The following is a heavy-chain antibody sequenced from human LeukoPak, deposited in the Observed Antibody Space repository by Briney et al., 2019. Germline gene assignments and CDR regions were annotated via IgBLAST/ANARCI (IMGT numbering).Heavy chain of an antibody. Sequence: SETLSLTCAVYGGSFSGYYWSWIRQPPGKGLEWIGEINHSGSTNYNPSLKSRVTISVDTSKNQFSLKLSSVTAADTAVYYCARVPLWFGEFAKPMDVWGKGTTVTVSS. J-gene: IGHJ6*03. V-gene: IGHV4-34*01. CDR2: INHSGST. D-gene: IGHD3-10*01. CDR1: GGSFSGYY. CDR3: ARVPLWFGEFAKPMDV.